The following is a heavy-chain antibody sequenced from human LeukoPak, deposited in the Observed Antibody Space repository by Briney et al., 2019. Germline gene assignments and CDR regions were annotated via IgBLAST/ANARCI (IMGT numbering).Heavy chain of an antibody. D-gene: IGHD5-18*01. V-gene: IGHV3-30*03. CDR2: ISYDGSNK. CDR1: GFTFSSYG. J-gene: IGHJ4*02. Sequence: GGSLRLSCAASGFTFSSYGMHWVRQAPGKGLEWVAVISYDGSNKYYADSVKGRFTISRDNSKNTLYLQMNSLRAEDTAVYYCARDADTTEYWGQGTVVTVSS. CDR3: ARDADTTEY.